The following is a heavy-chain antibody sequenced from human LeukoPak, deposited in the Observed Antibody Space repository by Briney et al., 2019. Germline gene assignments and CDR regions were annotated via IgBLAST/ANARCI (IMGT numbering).Heavy chain of an antibody. CDR2: ISSSSSYI. Sequence: PGGSLRLSCAASGFTFSSYSMNWVRQAPGKGLEWVSSISSSSSYIYYADSVKGRFTISRDNAKNSLYLQMNSLRAEDTAVYYCARGRDYVWGSPNYWGQGTLVTVSS. V-gene: IGHV3-21*01. CDR1: GFTFSSYS. J-gene: IGHJ4*02. CDR3: ARGRDYVWGSPNY. D-gene: IGHD3-16*01.